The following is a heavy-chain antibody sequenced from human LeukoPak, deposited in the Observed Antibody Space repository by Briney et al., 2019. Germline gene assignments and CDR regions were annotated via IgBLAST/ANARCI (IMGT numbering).Heavy chain of an antibody. CDR3: ARATRFYDSSGYQF. CDR1: GYTFTSYG. J-gene: IGHJ4*02. Sequence: ASVKVSCKASGYTFTSYGISWVRQAPGQGLEWMGWISAYNGNTNYAQKLQGRVTMTTDTSTSTAYMELRSLRSDDTAVYYCARATRFYDSSGYQFWGQGTLVTVSS. D-gene: IGHD3-22*01. V-gene: IGHV1-18*01. CDR2: ISAYNGNT.